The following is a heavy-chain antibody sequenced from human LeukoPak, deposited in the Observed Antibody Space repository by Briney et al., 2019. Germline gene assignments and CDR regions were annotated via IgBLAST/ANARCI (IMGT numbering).Heavy chain of an antibody. V-gene: IGHV4-61*02. J-gene: IGHJ3*02. Sequence: PSETLSLTCTVSGGSISSSSYYWSWIRQPAGKGLEWIGRIYTSGSTNYNPSLKSRVTMSVDTSKNQFSLKLSSVTAADTAVYYCARDLRRAVANAFDIWGQGTMVTVSS. CDR1: GGSISSSSYY. D-gene: IGHD6-19*01. CDR2: IYTSGST. CDR3: ARDLRRAVANAFDI.